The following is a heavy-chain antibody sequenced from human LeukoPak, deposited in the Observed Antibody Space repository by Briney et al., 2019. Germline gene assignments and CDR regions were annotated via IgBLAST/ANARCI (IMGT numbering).Heavy chain of an antibody. J-gene: IGHJ4*02. V-gene: IGHV4-34*01. CDR1: GGSFRDYD. Sequence: SETLSLTCAVYGGSFRDYDWSWIRQPPGKGLEWIGEINQSGSTNCDPSLKSRVSMSIDTSKSQFSLNLRSVTAADTAVYYCARYVPVRTGTTRASFDYWGQGTLVTVSS. CDR2: INQSGST. CDR3: ARYVPVRTGTTRASFDY. D-gene: IGHD1-1*01.